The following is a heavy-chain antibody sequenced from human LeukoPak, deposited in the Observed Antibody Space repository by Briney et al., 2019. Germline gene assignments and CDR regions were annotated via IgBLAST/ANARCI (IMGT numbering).Heavy chain of an antibody. J-gene: IGHJ4*02. D-gene: IGHD1-26*01. CDR3: ARVSGSYYYFEY. CDR1: GFTFSSYS. V-gene: IGHV4-4*02. CDR2: IYHSGTT. Sequence: GSLRLSCAASGFTFSSYSMNWVRQAPGKGLEWIGRIYHSGTTYYNPSLKSPFTISVDLSKNQFSLRLSSVTAADTAVYYCARVSGSYYYFEYWGQGTLVTVSS.